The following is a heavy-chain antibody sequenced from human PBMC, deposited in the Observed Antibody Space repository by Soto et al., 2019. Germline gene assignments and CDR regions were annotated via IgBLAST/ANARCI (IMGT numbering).Heavy chain of an antibody. CDR3: DRSLSSSSGYFDP. J-gene: IGHJ5*02. D-gene: IGHD6-6*01. CDR2: IYYSGST. V-gene: IGHV4-30-4*08. CDR1: GGSISSGGYY. Sequence: TLSLTCTVSGGSISSGGYYWSCIRQHPGKGLEWIGYIYYSGSTYYNPSLKSRPFISLDTSKSQFFLRLTSVTAADTAMYYCDRSLSSSSGYFDPWGQGTLVTVPS.